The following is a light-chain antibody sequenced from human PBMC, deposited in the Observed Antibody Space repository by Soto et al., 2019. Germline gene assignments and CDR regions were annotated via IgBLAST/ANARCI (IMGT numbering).Light chain of an antibody. Sequence: EIELTQSPGTLSLSPGERATLSCRASQSVSSRYLAWYQQKPGQAPRLLIYDASNRATGIPARFSGSGSGTDFTLIINRLEPEDVAIYYCQQYGGSPRITFGQGTRLEI. J-gene: IGKJ5*01. V-gene: IGKV3-20*01. CDR2: DAS. CDR1: QSVSSRY. CDR3: QQYGGSPRIT.